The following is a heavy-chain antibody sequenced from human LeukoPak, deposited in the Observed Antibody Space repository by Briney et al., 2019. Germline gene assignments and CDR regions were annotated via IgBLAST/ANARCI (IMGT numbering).Heavy chain of an antibody. Sequence: PGGSLRLSCAASGFPFYTYDMHWVRQATGKGPEWVSTIGTAGDTYFQASVRGRFTLSRDNAKNSLDLQMNGLRAEDTAVYYCARGIGAYFDYWGQGSLVTVSS. CDR2: IGTAGDT. CDR3: ARGIGAYFDY. D-gene: IGHD3-16*01. V-gene: IGHV3-13*01. CDR1: GFPFYTYD. J-gene: IGHJ4*01.